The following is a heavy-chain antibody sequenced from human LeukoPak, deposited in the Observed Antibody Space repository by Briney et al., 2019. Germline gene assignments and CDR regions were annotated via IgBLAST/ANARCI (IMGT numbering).Heavy chain of an antibody. J-gene: IGHJ4*02. CDR2: IYSGGST. Sequence: GGSLRLSCAASGFTLSSNYMSWVRQAPGKGLEWVSVIYSGGSTYYADSVKGRFTISRDNSKNTLYLQMNSLRAEDTAVYYCATLYSSSWYPQNDYWGQGTLVTVSS. CDR1: GFTLSSNY. V-gene: IGHV3-53*01. CDR3: ATLYSSSWYPQNDY. D-gene: IGHD6-13*01.